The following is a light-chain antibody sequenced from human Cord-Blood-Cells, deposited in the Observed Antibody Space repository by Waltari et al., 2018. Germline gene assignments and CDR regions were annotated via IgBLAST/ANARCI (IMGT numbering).Light chain of an antibody. V-gene: IGLV2-14*01. CDR2: DVS. Sequence: QSALTPPASVAGSPGQSITIPCTGTSRDVGGYNYVSWYQQHPGQAPKLMIYDVSNRPSGVSNRFSGSKSGNTASLTISGLQAEDEADYYCSSYTSSSTLVVFGGGTKLTVL. CDR3: SSYTSSSTLVV. CDR1: SRDVGGYNY. J-gene: IGLJ2*01.